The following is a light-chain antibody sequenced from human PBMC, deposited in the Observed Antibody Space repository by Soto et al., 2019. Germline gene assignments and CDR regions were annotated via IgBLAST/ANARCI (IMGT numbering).Light chain of an antibody. CDR1: NSDIGGYNY. Sequence: QSALTQPASVSGSPGQSIIISCTGANSDIGGYNYVSWYQHPPGKAPKLIIYEVTNRPSGVSNRFSGSKSGNTASLTISGLQAEDEADYYCSSYTTASSLVIFGGGTKLPVL. CDR2: EVT. J-gene: IGLJ2*01. V-gene: IGLV2-14*01. CDR3: SSYTTASSLVI.